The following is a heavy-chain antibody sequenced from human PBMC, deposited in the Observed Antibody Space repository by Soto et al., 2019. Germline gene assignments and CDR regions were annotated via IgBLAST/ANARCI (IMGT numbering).Heavy chain of an antibody. CDR1: GATFSSYA. CDR3: ARDKGAYYSHLVY. J-gene: IGHJ4*02. CDR2: IIPFFGTP. Sequence: QVLLVQSGAEVKKPGSSVKVSCKLSGATFSSYAMSWVRQAPGQGLEWIGGIIPFFGTPNYAPKFQGRVTITADTSTATSYMELSSLRSHDTAVSYCARDKGAYYSHLVYWGQGTLVTVSS. D-gene: IGHD3-22*01. V-gene: IGHV1-69*06.